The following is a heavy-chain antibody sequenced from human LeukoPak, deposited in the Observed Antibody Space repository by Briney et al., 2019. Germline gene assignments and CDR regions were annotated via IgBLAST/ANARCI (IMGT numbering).Heavy chain of an antibody. D-gene: IGHD6-13*01. Sequence: SETLSLTCNVSGGSISNNYWIWIRQPPGKGLEWIGYIYYSGSTNYNPSLKSRVTISVDTSKNQFSLKLSSVTAADTAVYYCARHHSSSWSLLYYFDYWGQGTLVTVSS. V-gene: IGHV4-59*08. CDR2: IYYSGST. CDR1: GGSISNNY. CDR3: ARHHSSSWSLLYYFDY. J-gene: IGHJ4*02.